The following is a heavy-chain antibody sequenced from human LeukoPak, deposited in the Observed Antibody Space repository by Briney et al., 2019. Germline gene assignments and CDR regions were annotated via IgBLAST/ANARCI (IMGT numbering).Heavy chain of an antibody. CDR2: ISSSGSTI. D-gene: IGHD5-24*01. J-gene: IGHJ3*02. Sequence: GGSLRLSCAASGFTFSDYYMNWIRQAPGKGLEWVSYISSSGSTIYYADSVKGRFTISRDNAKNSLYLQMNSLRAEDTAVYYCARDPPVGYTDAFDIWGQGTMVTVSS. CDR3: ARDPPVGYTDAFDI. V-gene: IGHV3-11*04. CDR1: GFTFSDYY.